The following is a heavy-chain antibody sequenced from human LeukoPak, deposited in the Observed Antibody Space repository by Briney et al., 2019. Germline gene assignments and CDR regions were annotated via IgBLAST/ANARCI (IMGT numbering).Heavy chain of an antibody. D-gene: IGHD3-10*01. V-gene: IGHV1-3*03. CDR3: ARGSGRGGYFDY. J-gene: IGHJ4*02. CDR1: GYTFTTYT. Sequence: WASVKVSCKASGYTFTTYTMHWVRQAPGQGLEWMAWINAGNGDTKYSQEFQDRVSITRDTSASTAYMELSGLRSEDMAVYYCARGSGRGGYFDYWGQGTLVAVSS. CDR2: INAGNGDT.